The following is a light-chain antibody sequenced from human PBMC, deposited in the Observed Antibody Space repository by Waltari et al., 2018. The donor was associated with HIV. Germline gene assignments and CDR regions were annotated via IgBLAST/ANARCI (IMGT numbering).Light chain of an antibody. CDR2: AAS. V-gene: IGKV1-12*01. Sequence: DIQMTQSPSSVSAFVGDRVTITCRASQDLARWLAWYQQKPGEAPKLLIYAASSLHSGVPSRFSGNGSGTDFTLTISSLQPVDSAIYYCQQSKTFPLDFGQGTKVEI. CDR1: QDLARW. CDR3: QQSKTFPLD. J-gene: IGKJ2*01.